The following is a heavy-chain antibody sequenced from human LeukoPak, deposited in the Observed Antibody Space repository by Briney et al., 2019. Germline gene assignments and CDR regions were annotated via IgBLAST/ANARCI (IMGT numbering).Heavy chain of an antibody. V-gene: IGHV3-7*01. Sequence: GGSLRLSCAASGFTFGNYWMSWVRQAPGKGLEWVANIKQDGSDKCYVDSVTGRFTISRDNAKNSLYLQMNSLRAEDTAVYYCARWATSFDLWGQGTLVTVSS. CDR3: ARWATSFDL. CDR1: GFTFGNYW. D-gene: IGHD6-6*01. J-gene: IGHJ4*02. CDR2: IKQDGSDK.